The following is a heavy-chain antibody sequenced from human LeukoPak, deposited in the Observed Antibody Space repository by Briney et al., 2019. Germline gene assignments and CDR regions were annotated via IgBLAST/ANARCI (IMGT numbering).Heavy chain of an antibody. D-gene: IGHD3-9*01. CDR2: ISSSGSTI. CDR1: GFTFSSYE. Sequence: PGGSLRLSCAASGFTFSSYEMNWVRQAPGKGLEWVSYISSSGSTIYYADSVKGRFTISRDNAKNSLYLQMNSLGAEDTAVYYCASGDILTGTLDYWGQGTLVTVSS. CDR3: ASGDILTGTLDY. V-gene: IGHV3-48*03. J-gene: IGHJ4*02.